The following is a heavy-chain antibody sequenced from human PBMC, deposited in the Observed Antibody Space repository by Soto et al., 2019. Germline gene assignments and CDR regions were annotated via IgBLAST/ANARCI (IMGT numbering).Heavy chain of an antibody. CDR2: IYYSGST. CDR1: GESISSYY. Sequence: SETLSLTCTVSGESISSYYWSWIRQPPGKGLEWIGYIYYSGSTNYNPSLKSRVTISVDTSKNQFSLKLSSVTAADTAVYYCARRYGYSFDYWGQGTLVTVSS. V-gene: IGHV4-59*08. D-gene: IGHD1-1*01. CDR3: ARRYGYSFDY. J-gene: IGHJ4*02.